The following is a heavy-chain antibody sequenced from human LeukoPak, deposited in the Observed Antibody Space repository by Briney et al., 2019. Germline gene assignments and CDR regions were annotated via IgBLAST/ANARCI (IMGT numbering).Heavy chain of an antibody. Sequence: SGGSLRLSCAASGFTFSSYAMSWVRQAPGKGLEWVSAISGSGGSTYYADSVKGRFTISRDNSKNTLYLQMNSLRAEDTAVYYCAKVNTYYYDSSGYSNFDYWGQGTLVTVSS. CDR2: ISGSGGST. CDR3: AKVNTYYYDSSGYSNFDY. CDR1: GFTFSSYA. J-gene: IGHJ4*02. D-gene: IGHD3-22*01. V-gene: IGHV3-23*01.